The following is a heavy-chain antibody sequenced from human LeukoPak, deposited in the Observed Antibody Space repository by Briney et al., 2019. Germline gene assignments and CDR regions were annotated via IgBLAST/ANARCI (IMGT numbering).Heavy chain of an antibody. Sequence: PAGGPLRLSCAASGFTFSDYAMTWVRQAAGKGLEWVSSISDTGRRTYYTDSVKGRFTISRDDSKKAVYLEMSTLRVEDTAIYFCGRHDSFIPFWGRGTLVTVSS. CDR1: GFTFSDYA. V-gene: IGHV3-23*01. D-gene: IGHD3-16*02. CDR3: GRHDSFIPF. J-gene: IGHJ4*02. CDR2: ISDTGRRT.